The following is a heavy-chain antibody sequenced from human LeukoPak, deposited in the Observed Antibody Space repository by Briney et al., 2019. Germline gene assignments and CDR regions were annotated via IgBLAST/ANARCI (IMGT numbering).Heavy chain of an antibody. D-gene: IGHD1-26*01. Sequence: GGSLRLSCAASGFXFSSNGMHWVRQAPGKGLEWMALIYYDGSNKYYVDSVKGRFTISRDNSKNMVYLQMNSLRAEDTAAYYCARDLLYSGSYSWYFDLWGRGTPVTVSS. CDR2: IYYDGSNK. V-gene: IGHV3-33*01. CDR1: GFXFSSNG. CDR3: ARDLLYSGSYSWYFDL. J-gene: IGHJ2*01.